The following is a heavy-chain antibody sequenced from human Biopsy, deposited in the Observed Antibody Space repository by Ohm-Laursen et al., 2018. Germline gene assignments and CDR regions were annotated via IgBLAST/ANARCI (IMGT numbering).Heavy chain of an antibody. V-gene: IGHV1-69*06. CDR1: GGTFSSYV. CDR3: AGGAAKGNPYDH. CDR2: IIPTFDTP. Sequence: GSSVKVSCKASGGTFSSYVISWVRQAPGQGLEWMGSIIPTFDTPTYAPDFQGRVTFTADKSTGTAHLDLSRLRSEDTAIYYCAGGAAKGNPYDHWGQGTLVTVSS. J-gene: IGHJ5*02. D-gene: IGHD3-10*01.